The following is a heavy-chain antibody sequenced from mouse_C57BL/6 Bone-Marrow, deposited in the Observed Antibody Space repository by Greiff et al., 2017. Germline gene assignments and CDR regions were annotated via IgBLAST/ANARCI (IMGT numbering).Heavy chain of an antibody. D-gene: IGHD2-3*01. CDR2: SRNKANDYTT. V-gene: IGHV7-1*01. CDR3: ARDALYDGYPFAY. CDR1: GFTFSDFY. Sequence: DVKLVESGGGLVQSGRSLRLSCATSGFTFSDFYMEWVRQAPGKGLEWIAASRNKANDYTTEYSASVKGRFIVSRDTSQSILYLQMNALRAEDTAIYYCARDALYDGYPFAYWGQGTLVTVSA. J-gene: IGHJ3*01.